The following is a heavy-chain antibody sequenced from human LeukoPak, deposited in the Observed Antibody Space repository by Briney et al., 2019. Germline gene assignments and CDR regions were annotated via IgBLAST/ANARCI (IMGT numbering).Heavy chain of an antibody. Sequence: GGSLRLSCAASGLTFSSHWMHWVRQAPGKGLVWVSRITNDGSSTTYADSVKGRFTISRDNAKSMLYLQVNSLRAEDTAVYYCARDPPAAAGMVVDLFDYWGQGTLVTVSS. CDR2: ITNDGSST. D-gene: IGHD6-13*01. CDR1: GLTFSSHW. V-gene: IGHV3-74*01. CDR3: ARDPPAAAGMVVDLFDY. J-gene: IGHJ4*02.